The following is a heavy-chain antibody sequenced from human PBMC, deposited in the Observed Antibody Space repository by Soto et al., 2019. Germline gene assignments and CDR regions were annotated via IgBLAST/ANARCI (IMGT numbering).Heavy chain of an antibody. CDR3: ARWYVVAIEY. Sequence: QLQLQESGSGLVKPSQTLSLTCAVSGGSIICGGHSRSWVRALPGKGLAWIGYIYHSGSTYYSPSLKSRATISVDMYMTQFSLEMSAVSASETAVYYCARWYVVAIEYWGQGTLVTVSS. CDR2: IYHSGST. CDR1: GGSIICGGHS. J-gene: IGHJ4*02. V-gene: IGHV4-30-2*01. D-gene: IGHD2-21*01.